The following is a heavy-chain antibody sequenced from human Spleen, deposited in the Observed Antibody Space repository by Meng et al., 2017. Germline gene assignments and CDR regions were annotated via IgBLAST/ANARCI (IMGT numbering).Heavy chain of an antibody. V-gene: IGHV4-38-2*02. J-gene: IGHJ4*02. D-gene: IGHD6-19*01. CDR1: GYSISSGYY. CDR2: IYHSGST. CDR3: ARAYSSGYHFDY. Sequence: SETLSLTCTVSGYSISSGYYWGWIRQPPGKGLEWIGSIYHSGSTYYNPSLKSRVTISVDTSKNQFSLKLSSVTAADTAVYYCARAYSSGYHFDYWGQGTLVTVSS.